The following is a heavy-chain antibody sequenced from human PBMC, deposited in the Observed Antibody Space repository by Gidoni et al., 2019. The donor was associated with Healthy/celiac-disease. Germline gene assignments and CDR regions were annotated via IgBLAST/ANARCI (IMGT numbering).Heavy chain of an antibody. CDR3: ARAPGGLQLWGLWDY. Sequence: EVQLVESGGGLVQPGGSLRLSCAASGFTVSSNYMSWVRQAPGKGLEWVSVIYSGGSTYYADSVKGRFTISRHNSKNTLYLQMNSLRAEDTAVYYCARAPGGLQLWGLWDYWGQGTLVTVSS. D-gene: IGHD5-12*01. CDR1: GFTVSSNY. J-gene: IGHJ4*02. V-gene: IGHV3-53*04. CDR2: IYSGGST.